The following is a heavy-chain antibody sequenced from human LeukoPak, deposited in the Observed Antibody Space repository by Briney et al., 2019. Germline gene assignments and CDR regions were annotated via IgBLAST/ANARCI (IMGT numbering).Heavy chain of an antibody. D-gene: IGHD5-18*01. V-gene: IGHV3-48*02. CDR3: ARGARGYSYGEYFDY. CDR1: GFTFSSYS. Sequence: GGSLRLSCAASGFTFSSYSMNWVRQAPGKGLEWVSYISSSSSTIYYADSVKGRFTISRDNAKNSLYLQMNCLRDEDTAVYYCARGARGYSYGEYFDYWGQGTLVTVSS. J-gene: IGHJ4*02. CDR2: ISSSSSTI.